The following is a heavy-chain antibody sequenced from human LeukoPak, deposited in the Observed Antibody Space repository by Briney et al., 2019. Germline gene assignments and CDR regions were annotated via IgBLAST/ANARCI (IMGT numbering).Heavy chain of an antibody. CDR1: GFTVSSNY. D-gene: IGHD5-18*01. CDR2: ISSSGSTV. J-gene: IGHJ4*02. CDR3: ARRGYRYGYGDY. Sequence: GGSLRLSCAASGFTVSSNYMSWVRQAPGKGLEWVSYISSSGSTVYYADSVKGRFTISRDNAKNSLYLQMNSLRADDTAVYYCARRGYRYGYGDYWGQGALVTVSS. V-gene: IGHV3-11*04.